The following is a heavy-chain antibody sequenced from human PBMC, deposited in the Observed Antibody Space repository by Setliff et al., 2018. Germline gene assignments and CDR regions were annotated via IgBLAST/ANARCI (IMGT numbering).Heavy chain of an antibody. J-gene: IGHJ6*02. Sequence: ASVKVSCKASGYTFINYEINWVRQATGQGLEWMGGMNPNNGNTGYAQKFQGRVTMTRNTSISTAYMELSSLRSEDTAVYYCAKHGAYNDFLTGYNFYYDMDAWGQGTTVTVSS. CDR1: GYTFINYE. V-gene: IGHV1-8*02. D-gene: IGHD3-9*01. CDR3: AKHGAYNDFLTGYNFYYDMDA. CDR2: MNPNNGNT.